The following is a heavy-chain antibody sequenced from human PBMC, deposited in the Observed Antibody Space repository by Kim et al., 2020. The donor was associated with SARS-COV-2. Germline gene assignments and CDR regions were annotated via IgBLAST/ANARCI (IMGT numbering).Heavy chain of an antibody. D-gene: IGHD6-13*01. V-gene: IGHV4-59*08. J-gene: IGHJ4*02. CDR3: ARRSYIAAAGTFDY. Sequence: NTSRKSRVTISVDTSKNQFSLKLSSVTAADTAVYYCARRSYIAAAGTFDYWGQGTLGSVSS.